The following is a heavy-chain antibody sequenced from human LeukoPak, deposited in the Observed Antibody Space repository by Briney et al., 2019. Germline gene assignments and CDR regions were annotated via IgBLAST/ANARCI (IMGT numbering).Heavy chain of an antibody. CDR2: IYHSGST. CDR1: GGSISSYY. J-gene: IGHJ4*02. Sequence: PPETLSLTCTVSGGSISSYYWSWIRQPPGKGLEWIGSIYHSGSTYYNPSLKSRVTISVDTSKNQFSLKLSSVTAADTAVYYCARRGQQLLPDYWGQGTLVTVSS. V-gene: IGHV4-59*08. CDR3: ARRGQQLLPDY. D-gene: IGHD6-13*01.